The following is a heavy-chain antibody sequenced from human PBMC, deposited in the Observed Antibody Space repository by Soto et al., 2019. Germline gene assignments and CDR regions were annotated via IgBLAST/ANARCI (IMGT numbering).Heavy chain of an antibody. J-gene: IGHJ1*01. CDR3: TTVLEY. CDR1: GFTFTNYW. CDR2: IDGVGTGT. V-gene: IGHV3-74*01. Sequence: EVQLVQSGGGSVQPGGSLRLSCAASGFTFTNYWMHWVRQVPGKGLVWVSRIDGVGTGTSYSDSVRGRFTISRDNAENTLYLQMNSLRAEDTAVYYCTTVLEYWGQGTPVTVYS. D-gene: IGHD3-3*01.